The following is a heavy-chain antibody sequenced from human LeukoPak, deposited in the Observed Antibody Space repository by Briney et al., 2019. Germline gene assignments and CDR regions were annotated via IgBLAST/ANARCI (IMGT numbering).Heavy chain of an antibody. Sequence: SETLSLTCTVSGGSISSYYWSWIRQPPGKGLEWIGYIYYSGSTNYNPSLKSRVTISVDTSKNQFSLRLSSVTAADTAVYYCARHAEYSSGWLGYFQHWGQGTLVTVSS. V-gene: IGHV4-59*08. D-gene: IGHD6-19*01. J-gene: IGHJ1*01. CDR2: IYYSGST. CDR3: ARHAEYSSGWLGYFQH. CDR1: GGSISSYY.